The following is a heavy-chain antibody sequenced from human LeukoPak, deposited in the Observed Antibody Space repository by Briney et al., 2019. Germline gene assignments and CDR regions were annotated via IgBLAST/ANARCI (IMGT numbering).Heavy chain of an antibody. CDR2: INHSGGT. Sequence: SETLSLTCAVYGGSFSGYYWSWIRQPPGKGLEWIGEINHSGGTNYNPSLKSRVTISVDTSKNQFSLKLSSVTAADTAVYYCARGWYYMDVWGKGTTVTVSS. CDR1: GGSFSGYY. J-gene: IGHJ6*03. V-gene: IGHV4-34*01. CDR3: ARGWYYMDV.